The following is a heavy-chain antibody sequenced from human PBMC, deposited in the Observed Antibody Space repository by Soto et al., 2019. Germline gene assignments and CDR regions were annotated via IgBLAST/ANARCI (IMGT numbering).Heavy chain of an antibody. Sequence: ASVKVSCKASGYTFTSYYMHWVRQAPGQGLEWMGIINPSGGSTSYAQKFQGRVTMTRDTSTSTVYMELSSLRSEDTAVYYCARDRGSTRLTIFGVVSRTNWFDPWGQGTLVTVSS. D-gene: IGHD3-3*01. V-gene: IGHV1-46*03. J-gene: IGHJ5*02. CDR2: INPSGGST. CDR3: ARDRGSTRLTIFGVVSRTNWFDP. CDR1: GYTFTSYY.